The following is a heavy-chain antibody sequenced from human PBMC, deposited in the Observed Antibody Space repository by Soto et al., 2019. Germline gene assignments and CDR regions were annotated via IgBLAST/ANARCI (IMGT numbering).Heavy chain of an antibody. D-gene: IGHD3-10*01. CDR2: IYYSGST. V-gene: IGHV4-31*03. J-gene: IGHJ4*02. CDR3: ATRNGSGSYYVDY. CDR1: GGSISSGGYY. Sequence: QVQLQESGPGLVKPSQTLSLTCTVSGGSISSGGYYWSWIRQHPGKGLAWIGYIYYSGSTYYNPSLTSGVTISVDTSKNQFSLKLSSVTAADTAVYYCATRNGSGSYYVDYWGQGTLVTVSS.